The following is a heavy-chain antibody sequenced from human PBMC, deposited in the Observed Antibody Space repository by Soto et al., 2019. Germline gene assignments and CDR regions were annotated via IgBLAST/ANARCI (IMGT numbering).Heavy chain of an antibody. D-gene: IGHD3-3*01. J-gene: IGHJ6*03. CDR1: GYTLTELS. V-gene: IGHV1-24*01. CDR2: FDPEDGET. CDR3: ATLTAFGSHYYYYMDV. Sequence: ASVKVSCKVSGYTLTELSMHWVRQAPGKGLEWMGGFDPEDGETIYAQKFQGRVTMTEDTSTDTAYMELSSLRSEDTAVYYCATLTAFGSHYYYYMDVWGKGTTVTVSS.